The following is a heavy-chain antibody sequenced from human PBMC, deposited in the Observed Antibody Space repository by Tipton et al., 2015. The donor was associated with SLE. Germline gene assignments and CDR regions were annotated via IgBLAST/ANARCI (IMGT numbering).Heavy chain of an antibody. J-gene: IGHJ3*02. V-gene: IGHV4-34*09. CDR2: IYYSGST. CDR3: ANQGAFDI. Sequence: TLSLTCAVYGGSFSGYYWSWIRQPPGKGLEWIGYIYYSGSTYYNPSLKSRVTISVDTSKNQFSLKLSSVTAADTAMYYCANQGAFDIWGQGTMVTVSS. CDR1: GGSFSGYY.